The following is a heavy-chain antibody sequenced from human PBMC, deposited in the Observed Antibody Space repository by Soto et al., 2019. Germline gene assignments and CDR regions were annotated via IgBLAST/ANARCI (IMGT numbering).Heavy chain of an antibody. CDR2: IRQDGTER. V-gene: IGHV3-7*01. J-gene: IGHJ4*02. Sequence: GGSLRLSCAGSGLRFSSFWMGWVRQAPGKRLEWVASIRQDGTERSYADSVKGRFTISRDNAENSLYLQMDSLGVEDTAVYYCVRENYFDYWGQGTLVTVSS. CDR3: VRENYFDY. CDR1: GLRFSSFW.